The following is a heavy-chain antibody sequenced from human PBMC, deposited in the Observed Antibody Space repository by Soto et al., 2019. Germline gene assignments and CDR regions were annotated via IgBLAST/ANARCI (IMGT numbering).Heavy chain of an antibody. D-gene: IGHD5-12*01. Sequence: PSESLSLTCTVSGGSISSYFWTWIRQPPGKGLEWIGYIYYSGSTNYNPSLKSRVTISVDTSKNQFSLKLSSVTAADTAVYYCARGSDFLYYYGLDVWGQGTPVTVSS. CDR2: IYYSGST. CDR3: ARGSDFLYYYGLDV. CDR1: GGSISSYF. J-gene: IGHJ6*02. V-gene: IGHV4-59*01.